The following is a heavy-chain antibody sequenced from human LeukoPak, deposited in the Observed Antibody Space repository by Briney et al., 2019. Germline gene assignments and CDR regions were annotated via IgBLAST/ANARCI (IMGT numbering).Heavy chain of an antibody. CDR2: INHSGYT. D-gene: IGHD4-17*01. J-gene: IGHJ4*02. CDR1: GVSSDDYY. V-gene: IGHV4-34*01. Sequence: SETLSLTCAVSGVSSDDYYWAWVRQTPGKGLEWIGEINHSGYTNDSPSLKSRVTLSIDTSRKQFSLNLRSVTVADAGTYYCTRMTTGHDYWGQGTLVTVSS. CDR3: TRMTTGHDY.